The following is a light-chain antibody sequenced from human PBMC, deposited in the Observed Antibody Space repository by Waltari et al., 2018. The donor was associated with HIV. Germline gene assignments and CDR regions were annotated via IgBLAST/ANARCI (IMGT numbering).Light chain of an antibody. J-gene: IGKJ1*01. CDR2: AAS. CDR3: QQYYETPRT. V-gene: IGKV1-NL1*01. Sequence: DIQLTQSPPSLSASIGDRVTITCRASQVVRNSLAWYQQKPGKAPNLLVYAASTVHSGVPSRFSGSESGTDYTLTISSLQPEDFSTYYCQQYYETPRTFGQGTKVEIK. CDR1: QVVRNS.